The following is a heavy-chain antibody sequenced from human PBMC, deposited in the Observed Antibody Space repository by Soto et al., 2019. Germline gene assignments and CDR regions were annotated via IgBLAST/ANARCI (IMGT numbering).Heavy chain of an antibody. CDR2: ISWNSGSI. CDR1: GFTLDDYA. J-gene: IGHJ6*02. CDR3: AKDNGIVGATLGSYGMDV. D-gene: IGHD1-26*01. V-gene: IGHV3-9*01. Sequence: EVQLVESGGGLVQPGRSLRLSCAASGFTLDDYAMHWVRQAPGKGLEWVSGISWNSGSIGYADSVKGRFTISRDNAKNSLYLQMNSLRAEDTALYYCAKDNGIVGATLGSYGMDVWGQGTTVTVSS.